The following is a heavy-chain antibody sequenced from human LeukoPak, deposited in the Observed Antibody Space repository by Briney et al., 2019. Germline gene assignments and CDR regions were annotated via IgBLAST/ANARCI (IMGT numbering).Heavy chain of an antibody. V-gene: IGHV3-23*01. J-gene: IGHJ4*02. CDR3: AKTGGIAAAH. CDR2: ISGSGGST. Sequence: GGSLRLSCAPSGFSFSTYAMTWVRQAPGKGLEWVSAISGSGGSTYYADSVKGRFTISRDNSKNTLYLQMNSLRAEDTALYYCAKTGGIAAAHWGQGTLVTVSS. D-gene: IGHD6-13*01. CDR1: GFSFSTYA.